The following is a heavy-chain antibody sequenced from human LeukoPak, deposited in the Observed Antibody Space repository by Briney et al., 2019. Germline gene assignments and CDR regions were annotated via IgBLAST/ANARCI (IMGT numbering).Heavy chain of an antibody. D-gene: IGHD3-10*01. V-gene: IGHV4-59*01. J-gene: IGHJ5*02. CDR3: ARGDPAGLFDP. CDR1: GDSFSSGY. Sequence: SETLSLACALSGDSFSSGYWNWIRQPPGKGLEWIGYIYYSGTTNSNPSLESRVTVSVDTSKKYCSLKLTSVTAADTAVYFCARGDPAGLFDPWGQGHLVTVSS. CDR2: IYYSGTT.